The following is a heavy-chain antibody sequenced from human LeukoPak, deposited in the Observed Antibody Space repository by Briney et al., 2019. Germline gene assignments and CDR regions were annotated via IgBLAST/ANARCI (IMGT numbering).Heavy chain of an antibody. CDR2: INLDGSQK. CDR1: GFTFGDYG. CDR3: ARDVDYANPRHDY. Sequence: GRSLRLSCTASGFTFGDYGMSWVRQAPGKGLEWVANINLDGSQKYYVDSLKGRFTISRDNAKNSLYLQMNSLRAEDTAVYYCARDVDYANPRHDYWGQGTLVTVSS. D-gene: IGHD4/OR15-4a*01. J-gene: IGHJ4*02. V-gene: IGHV3-7*01.